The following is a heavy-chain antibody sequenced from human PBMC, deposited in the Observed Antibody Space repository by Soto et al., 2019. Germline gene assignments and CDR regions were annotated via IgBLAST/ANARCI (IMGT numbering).Heavy chain of an antibody. J-gene: IGHJ4*02. CDR3: ARGVVSTGYFDY. CDR2: SRDKVHSHTT. V-gene: IGHV3-72*01. CDR1: GFTFSDHY. Sequence: EVQLAESGGGLVQPGGSLRLSCAASGFTFSDHYMDWVRQAPGKGLESVGRSRDKVHSHTTEYAASVKGRFTISRGDSENSLYLQMNSLKTEDTAVYYCARGVVSTGYFDYWGQGTLVTVSS. D-gene: IGHD5-12*01.